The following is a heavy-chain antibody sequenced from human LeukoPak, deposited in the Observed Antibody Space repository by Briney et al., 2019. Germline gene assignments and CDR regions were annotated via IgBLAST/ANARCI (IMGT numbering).Heavy chain of an antibody. CDR2: INTYNGNT. CDR3: ARDLVHHRLLATTYNWFDP. D-gene: IGHD2/OR15-2a*01. J-gene: IGHJ5*02. V-gene: IGHV1-18*01. Sequence: ASVKVSCKASGYTFTSYGISWVRQAPGQGLEWMGWINTYNGNTKYAQKLQGRVTMTTDTSTSTAYMELRSLRSDDTAVYYCARDLVHHRLLATTYNWFDPWGQGTLVTVSS. CDR1: GYTFTSYG.